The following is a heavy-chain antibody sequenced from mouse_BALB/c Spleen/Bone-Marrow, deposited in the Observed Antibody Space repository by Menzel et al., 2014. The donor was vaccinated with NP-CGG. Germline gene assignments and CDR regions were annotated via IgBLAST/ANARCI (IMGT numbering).Heavy chain of an antibody. V-gene: IGHV14-3*02. CDR3: ARSTGGPDGIAY. Sequence: VQLQQSGAELVKPGASVKLSCTASGFNIKDTYMHWVRQRPEQGLEWIGGIDPANGNTKYDPKFQGKATITADTSSNTAYLQLSSLTSEDTAVYYCARSTGGPDGIAYWGQGTLVTVSA. CDR2: IDPANGNT. CDR1: GFNIKDTY. J-gene: IGHJ3*01.